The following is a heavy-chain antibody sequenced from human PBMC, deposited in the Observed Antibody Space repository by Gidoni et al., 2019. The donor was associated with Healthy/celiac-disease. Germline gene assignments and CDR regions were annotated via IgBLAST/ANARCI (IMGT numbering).Heavy chain of an antibody. Sequence: QVQLVESGGGVVQPGRSLRLSCAASGFTFSSYGMHWVRQAPGQGLEWVAVIWYDGSNKYYADSVKGRFTISRDNSKNTLYLQMNSLRAEDTAVYYCARASTYFGTVGTAYYFDYWGQGTLVTVSS. CDR3: ARASTYFGTVGTAYYFDY. CDR1: GFTFSSYG. CDR2: IWYDGSNK. V-gene: IGHV3-33*01. D-gene: IGHD2-2*01. J-gene: IGHJ4*02.